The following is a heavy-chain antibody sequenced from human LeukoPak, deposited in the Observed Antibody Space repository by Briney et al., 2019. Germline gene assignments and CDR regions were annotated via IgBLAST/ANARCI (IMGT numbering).Heavy chain of an antibody. J-gene: IGHJ4*02. V-gene: IGHV4-34*01. CDR1: GGSFSGYY. D-gene: IGHD1-26*01. CDR3: ARRRYSGSYYEGYYFDY. Sequence: SETLSLTCAVYGGSFSGYYWSWIRQPPGKGLEWIGEINHSGSTNYNPSLKSRVTISVDTSKNQFSLKLSSVTAADTAVYYCARRRYSGSYYEGYYFDYWGQGTLVTVSS. CDR2: INHSGST.